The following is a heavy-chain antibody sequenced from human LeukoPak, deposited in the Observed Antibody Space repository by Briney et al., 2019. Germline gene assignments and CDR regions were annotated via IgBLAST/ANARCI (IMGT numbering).Heavy chain of an antibody. CDR3: AKDMGVVPAAIAGY. CDR2: ISGSGGST. CDR1: GFTFSSYA. Sequence: GGSLRLSCAASGFTFSSYAMSWVRQAPGKGLEWVSAISGSGGSTYYADSVEGRFTISRDNSKNTLYLQMNSLRAEDTAVYYCAKDMGVVPAAIAGYWGQGTLVTVSS. D-gene: IGHD2-2*01. V-gene: IGHV3-23*01. J-gene: IGHJ4*02.